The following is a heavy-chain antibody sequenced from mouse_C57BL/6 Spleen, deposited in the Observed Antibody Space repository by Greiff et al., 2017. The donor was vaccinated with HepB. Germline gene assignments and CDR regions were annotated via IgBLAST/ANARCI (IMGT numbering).Heavy chain of an antibody. V-gene: IGHV1-53*01. D-gene: IGHD2-2*01. J-gene: IGHJ4*01. CDR3: ATVPYYGYDAGDY. Sequence: QVQLQQPGTELVKPGASVKLSCKASGYTFTSYWMPWVKQRPGQGLEWIGNINPSNGGTNYNEKFKSKATLTVDKSSSTAYMQLSSLTSEASAVYYCATVPYYGYDAGDYWGQGTSVTVSS. CDR1: GYTFTSYW. CDR2: INPSNGGT.